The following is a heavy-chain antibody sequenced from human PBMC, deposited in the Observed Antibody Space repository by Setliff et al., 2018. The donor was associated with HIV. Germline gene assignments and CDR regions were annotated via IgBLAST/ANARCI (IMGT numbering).Heavy chain of an antibody. V-gene: IGHV4-59*01. CDR1: GGSISVYY. CDR3: ARFCSGGSCPDY. J-gene: IGHJ4*02. Sequence: SETLSLTCTVSGGSISVYYWSWIRQPPGKGLEWIGYIYYTGSTNYNPSLKSRVTISLDTSKNQVSLTLSSVTAVDTAVYYCARFCSGGSCPDYWGQGTLVTVSS. CDR2: IYYTGST. D-gene: IGHD2-15*01.